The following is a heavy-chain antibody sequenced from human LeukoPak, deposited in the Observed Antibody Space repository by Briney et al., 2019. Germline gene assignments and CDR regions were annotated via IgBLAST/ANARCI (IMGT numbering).Heavy chain of an antibody. V-gene: IGHV3-23*01. CDR1: GFTFSSYA. CDR3: AKGRQWLVPHYYYYMDV. J-gene: IGHJ6*03. Sequence: GSLRLSCAASGFTFSSYAMSWVRQAPGKGLEWVSAISGSGGSTYYADSVKGRFTISRDNSKNTLYLQMNSLRAEDTAVYYCAKGRQWLVPHYYYYMDVWGKGNPGHRLL. D-gene: IGHD6-19*01. CDR2: ISGSGGST.